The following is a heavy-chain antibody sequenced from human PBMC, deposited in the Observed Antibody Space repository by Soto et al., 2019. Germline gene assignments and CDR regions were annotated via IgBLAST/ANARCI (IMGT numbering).Heavy chain of an antibody. CDR2: FFSGGT. Sequence: SETLSVTCSVAGGSRSSNYWSWIRQSPDRGLECLVNFFSGGTHYNRSVGGLVSNSVHTPKRQFSLKFTSLTVADTALYNCAGYRGALYFESWGPGSLVDVSS. CDR1: GGSRSSNY. CDR3: AGYRGALYFES. D-gene: IGHD5-18*01. V-gene: IGHV4-59*01. J-gene: IGHJ4*02.